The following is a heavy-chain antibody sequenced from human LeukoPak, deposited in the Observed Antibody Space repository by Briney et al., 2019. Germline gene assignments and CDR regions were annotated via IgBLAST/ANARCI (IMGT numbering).Heavy chain of an antibody. D-gene: IGHD3-10*01. CDR2: IRYDGSNK. CDR1: GFTFSSYG. Sequence: GGSLRLSSAASGFTFSSYGMHWVRQAPGKGLEWVAFIRYDGSNKYYADSVKGRFTISRDNSKNTLYLQMNSLKAEDTAVYYCASGMVRGVIPYYFDYWGQGTLVTVSS. V-gene: IGHV3-30*02. J-gene: IGHJ4*02. CDR3: ASGMVRGVIPYYFDY.